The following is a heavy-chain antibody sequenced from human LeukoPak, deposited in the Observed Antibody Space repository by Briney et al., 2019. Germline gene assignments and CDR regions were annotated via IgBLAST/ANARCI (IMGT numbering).Heavy chain of an antibody. CDR3: ARDGPFAGELELDAFDI. V-gene: IGHV1-18*04. CDR2: ISAYNGNT. J-gene: IGHJ3*02. CDR1: GYTFTGYY. D-gene: IGHD1-26*01. Sequence: GASVKVSCKASGYTFTGYYMHWVRQAPGQGLEWMGWISAYNGNTNYAQKLQGRVTMTTDTSTSTAYMELRSLRSDDTAVYYCARDGPFAGELELDAFDIWGQGTMVTVSS.